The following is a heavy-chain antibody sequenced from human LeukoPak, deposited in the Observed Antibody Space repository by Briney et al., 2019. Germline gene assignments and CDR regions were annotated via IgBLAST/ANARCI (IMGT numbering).Heavy chain of an antibody. CDR3: ARGGRSGSYGYYFDY. D-gene: IGHD3-10*01. V-gene: IGHV4-59*01. J-gene: IGHJ4*02. Sequence: PSETLSLTCTGSGGSISRYYWSWMRQPPGQGLEWIGYINNIVTTNNNPSLQSRVTISVDTSKNQFSLKLSSVTAADTAVYYCARGGRSGSYGYYFDYWGQGTLVTVSS. CDR1: GGSISRYY. CDR2: INNIVTT.